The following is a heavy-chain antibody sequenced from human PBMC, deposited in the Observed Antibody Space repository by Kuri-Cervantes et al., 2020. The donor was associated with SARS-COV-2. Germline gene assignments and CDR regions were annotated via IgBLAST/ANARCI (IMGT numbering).Heavy chain of an antibody. V-gene: IGHV4-39*01. J-gene: IGHJ5*02. CDR2: NYYSGST. CDR3: ARQGASNWFDP. Sequence: GSLRLSCTVSGGSISSSSYYWGWIRQPPGKGLEWIGSNYYSGSTYYNPSLKSRVTIFVDTSKNQFSLKLSPVTAADTAVYYCARQGASNWFDPWGQGTLVTVSS. CDR1: GGSISSSSYY.